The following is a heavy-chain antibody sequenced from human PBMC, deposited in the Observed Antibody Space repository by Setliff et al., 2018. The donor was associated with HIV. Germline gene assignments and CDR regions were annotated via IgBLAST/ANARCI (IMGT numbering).Heavy chain of an antibody. CDR1: GFIFSDYY. D-gene: IGHD1-1*01. V-gene: IGHV3-48*01. J-gene: IGHJ6*03. CDR3: AREWAARYTDNWYEGGQDHYYYYMDV. Sequence: GGSLRLSSAASGFIFSDYYMSWVRQAPGKGLEWISYISSRSQTIYYADSVKGRFTISRHNAKNSLYLQMDSLRAEDTAVYYCAREWAARYTDNWYEGGQDHYYYYMDVWGRGTTVTVSS. CDR2: ISSRSQTI.